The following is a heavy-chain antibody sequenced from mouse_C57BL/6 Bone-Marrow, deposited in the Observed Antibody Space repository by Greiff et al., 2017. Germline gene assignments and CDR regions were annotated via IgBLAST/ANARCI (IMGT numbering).Heavy chain of an antibody. D-gene: IGHD1-1*01. CDR3: TVYYGSSYGY. Sequence: EVKLVESGGGLVQPGGSMKLSCVASGFTFSNYWMNWVRQSPEQGLEWVAQISLTSDNYATHYAESVKGRFTISRDESKSSVYLQMNNIRAEDTGIYYCTVYYGSSYGYWGQGTTLTVSA. V-gene: IGHV6-3*01. CDR2: ISLTSDNYAT. J-gene: IGHJ2*01. CDR1: GFTFSNYW.